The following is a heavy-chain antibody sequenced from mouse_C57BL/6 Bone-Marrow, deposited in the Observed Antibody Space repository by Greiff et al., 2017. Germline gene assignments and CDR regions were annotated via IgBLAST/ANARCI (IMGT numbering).Heavy chain of an antibody. D-gene: IGHD3-2*02. Sequence: EVQLQQSGPVLVKPGASVKMSCKASGYTFTDYYMNWVKQSHGKSLEWIGVINPYNGGTSYNQKFKGKATLTVDKSSSTAFMELNSLTSEDSAVYYCGPDSSGSYYFDYWGQGTTLTVSS. V-gene: IGHV1-19*01. CDR2: INPYNGGT. CDR3: GPDSSGSYYFDY. J-gene: IGHJ2*01. CDR1: GYTFTDYY.